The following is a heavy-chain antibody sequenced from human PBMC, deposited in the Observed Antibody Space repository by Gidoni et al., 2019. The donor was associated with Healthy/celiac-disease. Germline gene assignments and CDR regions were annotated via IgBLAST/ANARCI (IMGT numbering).Heavy chain of an antibody. V-gene: IGHV2-5*01. J-gene: IGHJ4*02. CDR3: AHSHIAAAGLPADY. CDR2: IYWNDDK. D-gene: IGHD6-13*01. Sequence: QITLKESGPTLVKPTQTLTLTCTFSGFSLSTSGVGVGWIRQPPGKALEWRALIYWNDDKRYSPSLKSRLTITKDTSKNQVVLTMTNMDPVDTATYYCAHSHIAAAGLPADYWGQGTLVTVSS. CDR1: GFSLSTSGVG.